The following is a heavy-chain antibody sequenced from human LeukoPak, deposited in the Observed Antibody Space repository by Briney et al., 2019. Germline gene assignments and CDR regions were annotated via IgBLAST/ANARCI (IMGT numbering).Heavy chain of an antibody. CDR2: IWYDGSNK. D-gene: IGHD3-22*01. Sequence: GGSLRLSCAASGFTFSSYGMHWVRQAPGKGLEWVAVIWYDGSNKYYADSVKGRFTISRDNSKNTLYLQMNSLRAEDTAVYYCAGDTSTMIVVEGAFDIWGQGTMVTVSS. CDR3: AGDTSTMIVVEGAFDI. CDR1: GFTFSSYG. J-gene: IGHJ3*02. V-gene: IGHV3-33*01.